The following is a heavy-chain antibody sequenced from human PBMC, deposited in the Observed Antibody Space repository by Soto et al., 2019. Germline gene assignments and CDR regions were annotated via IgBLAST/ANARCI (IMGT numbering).Heavy chain of an antibody. CDR1: GYTFTSYG. J-gene: IGHJ4*02. CDR2: ISAYNGNT. CDR3: ASSIRGYSYGDLDY. V-gene: IGHV1-18*01. Sequence: ASVKVSCKASGYTFTSYGISWVRQAPGQGLEWMGWISAYNGNTNYAQKLQGRVTMTTDTSTSTAYMELRSLRSDDTAVYYCASSIRGYSYGDLDYWGQGTLVTVSS. D-gene: IGHD5-18*01.